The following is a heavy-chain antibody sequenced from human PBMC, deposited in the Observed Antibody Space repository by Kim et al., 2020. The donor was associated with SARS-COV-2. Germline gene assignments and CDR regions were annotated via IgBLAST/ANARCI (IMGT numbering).Heavy chain of an antibody. Sequence: VKGRFTISRDNAKNSLYLQMNSLRAEDTAVYYCARARYGDYSYYYYGMDVWGQGTTVTVSS. D-gene: IGHD4-17*01. V-gene: IGHV3-11*04. J-gene: IGHJ6*02. CDR3: ARARYGDYSYYYYGMDV.